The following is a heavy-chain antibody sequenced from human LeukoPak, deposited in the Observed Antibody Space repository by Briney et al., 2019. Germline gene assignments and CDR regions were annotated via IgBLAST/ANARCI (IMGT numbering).Heavy chain of an antibody. Sequence: GGSLRLSCAASGFTFSSYWMSWVRQAPGKGLEWVANMKQDGSEKHYVDSVKGRFTISRDNAKNSLYLQMNSLRAEDTAVYYCARGRDYGDSGDYWGQGTLVTVSS. CDR3: ARGRDYGDSGDY. CDR1: GFTFSSYW. CDR2: MKQDGSEK. D-gene: IGHD4-17*01. J-gene: IGHJ4*02. V-gene: IGHV3-7*03.